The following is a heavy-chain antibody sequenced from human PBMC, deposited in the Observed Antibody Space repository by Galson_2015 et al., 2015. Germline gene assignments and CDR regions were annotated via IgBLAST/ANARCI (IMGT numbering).Heavy chain of an antibody. CDR2: FSHSGADT. CDR3: AKRGGERGWGAFDI. D-gene: IGHD7-27*01. V-gene: IGHV3-23*01. J-gene: IGHJ3*02. CDR1: YA. Sequence: YAMSWLRQAPGKGLEWVSTFSHSGADTYYAESVKGRFTIPRDNSKNTLYLQMNSLRAEDTAVYYCAKRGGERGWGAFDIWGQGTMVTVSS.